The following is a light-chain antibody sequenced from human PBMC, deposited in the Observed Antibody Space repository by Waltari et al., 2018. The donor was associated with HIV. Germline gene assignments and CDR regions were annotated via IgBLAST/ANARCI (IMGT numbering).Light chain of an antibody. V-gene: IGLV1-47*01. J-gene: IGLJ1*01. Sequence: QSVLTQPPSASGTPGQRVTISCSGRRSHIGSTYVYWYQQTPGTAPKLLIYRNNQRPSGVPDRFSGSKSGTSASLAISGLRSEDEADYYCAAWDDSLSVVYVFGTGTKVTVL. CDR3: AAWDDSLSVVYV. CDR2: RNN. CDR1: RSHIGSTY.